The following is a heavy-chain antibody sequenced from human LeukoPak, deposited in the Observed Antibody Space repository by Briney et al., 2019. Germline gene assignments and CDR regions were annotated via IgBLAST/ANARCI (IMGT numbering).Heavy chain of an antibody. Sequence: SETLSLTCAAYGGTFSGYYRSWIRQPPGKGLEWIAEINHSGSTNYNPSLKSRVTISVDTSKNQFSLQLSSVTAADTAVYYCARYQNILTGYLRRNYFDYLGQGTLVTVSS. CDR2: INHSGST. J-gene: IGHJ4*02. D-gene: IGHD3-9*01. CDR1: GGTFSGYY. CDR3: ARYQNILTGYLRRNYFDY. V-gene: IGHV4-34*01.